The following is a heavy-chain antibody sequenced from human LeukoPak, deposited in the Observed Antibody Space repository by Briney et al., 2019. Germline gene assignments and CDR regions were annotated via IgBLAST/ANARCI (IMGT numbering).Heavy chain of an antibody. J-gene: IGHJ3*01. CDR2: IRKKNAGYTT. CDR1: GFIFSAYI. CDR3: TREGGEGDYTAFDL. Sequence: PGGSLRLSCAASGFIFSAYIMDWVRQAPGKGLKWIGRIRKKNAGYTTEYAASVKGRFVVSRDDSKDSVFLQMNSLETEDTAVYYCTREGGEGDYTAFDLWGQGTMVTVSS. V-gene: IGHV3-72*01. D-gene: IGHD3-3*01.